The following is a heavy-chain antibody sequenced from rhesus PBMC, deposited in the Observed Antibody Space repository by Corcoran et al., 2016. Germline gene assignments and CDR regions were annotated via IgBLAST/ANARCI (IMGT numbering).Heavy chain of an antibody. CDR1: GYSSSSGYY. J-gene: IGHJ4*01. CDR2: ISYHETP. Sequence: QAQLQESGPGLVKPSETLSLTCAVSGYSSSSGYYWTWIRQLPGMGREWIGWISYHETPTYTPSLKRRVTISRDPSKNQFSLKLRSLSAAATAVYYYATAYPPFYRFDSWGQGVLVTLSS. V-gene: IGHV4-122*02. D-gene: IGHD4-11*01. CDR3: ATAYPPFYRFDS.